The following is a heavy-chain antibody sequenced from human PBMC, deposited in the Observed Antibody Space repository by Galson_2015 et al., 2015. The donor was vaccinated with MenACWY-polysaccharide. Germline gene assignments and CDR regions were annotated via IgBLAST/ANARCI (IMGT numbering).Heavy chain of an antibody. CDR1: GFTFSNYA. Sequence: SLRLSCAASGFTFSNYAISWVRQAPGTRLEWVPTTGRTGSNTHHADSWKGRFTISRDNSKTPLSLHMNTRGAEDTAVYYCARVRYSTGKYQFDYWGQGTLVAVSS. J-gene: IGHJ4*02. V-gene: IGHV3-23*01. D-gene: IGHD2-2*01. CDR2: TGRTGSNT. CDR3: ARVRYSTGKYQFDY.